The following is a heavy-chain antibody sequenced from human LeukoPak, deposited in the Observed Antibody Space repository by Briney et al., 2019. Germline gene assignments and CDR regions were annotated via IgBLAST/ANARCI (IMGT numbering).Heavy chain of an antibody. CDR2: INPNSGGT. J-gene: IGHJ3*02. D-gene: IGHD6-13*01. Sequence: ASVKVSCKASGYTFTGYYMHWVRQAPGQGLEWMGWINPNSGGTNYAQKFQGRVTMTRDTSISTAYMELSRLRSDDTAVYYCARGIAAAINAFDIWGQGTMVTVSS. CDR1: GYTFTGYY. V-gene: IGHV1-2*02. CDR3: ARGIAAAINAFDI.